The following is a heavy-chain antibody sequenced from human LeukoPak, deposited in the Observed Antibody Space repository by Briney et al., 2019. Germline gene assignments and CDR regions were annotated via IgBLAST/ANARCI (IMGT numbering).Heavy chain of an antibody. CDR3: ARGRYYDFWSGYYTDVLGY. Sequence: QPGGSLRLSCAASGFTFSDYSMNWVRQAPGKGLEWVSYIGSRGDGISYADSVKGRFTISRDNSKNTLYLQMNSLRAEDTAVYYCARGRYYDFWSGYYTDVLGYWGQGTLVTVSS. V-gene: IGHV3-48*01. CDR2: IGSRGDGI. CDR1: GFTFSDYS. J-gene: IGHJ4*02. D-gene: IGHD3-3*01.